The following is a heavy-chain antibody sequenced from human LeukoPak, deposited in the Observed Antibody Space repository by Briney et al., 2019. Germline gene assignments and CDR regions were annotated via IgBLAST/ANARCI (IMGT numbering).Heavy chain of an antibody. CDR1: GYTFTSYG. CDR2: VSANIANT. J-gene: IGHJ4*02. CDR3: ARDWETNSGYDCFDY. D-gene: IGHD5-12*01. Sequence: ASVKVSCKASGYTFTSYGISGVRQAPGQGLEWLGWVSANIANTKYAQKVQGRVTMTTDTSTSTAYMELRSLRSDDTAVYYCARDWETNSGYDCFDYWGQGTLVTVSS. V-gene: IGHV1-18*01.